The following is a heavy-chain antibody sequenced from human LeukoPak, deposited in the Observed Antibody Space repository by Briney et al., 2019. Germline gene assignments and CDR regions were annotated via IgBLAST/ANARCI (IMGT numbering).Heavy chain of an antibody. CDR3: ARAQYYYDSSGYPPYYYYYYMDV. CDR2: IIPIFGTA. J-gene: IGHJ6*03. CDR1: GYTFTSYY. D-gene: IGHD3-22*01. V-gene: IGHV1-69*13. Sequence: ASVKVSCKSSGYTFTSYYIHWVRQAPGQGLEWMGGIIPIFGTANYAQKFQGRVTITADESTSTAYMELSSLRSEDTAVYYCARAQYYYDSSGYPPYYYYYYMDVWGKGTTVTISS.